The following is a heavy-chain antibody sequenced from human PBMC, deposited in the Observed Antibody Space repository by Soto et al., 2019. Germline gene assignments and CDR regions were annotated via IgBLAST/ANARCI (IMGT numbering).Heavy chain of an antibody. CDR1: GYTLTGYA. V-gene: IGHV1-3*01. J-gene: IGHJ4*02. Sequence: ASVKVSCKASGYTLTGYAMHWVRQAPGQRLEWMGWINAGNGNTKYSQKFQGRVTITRDTSASTAYMDQSSLRTEDTAVYYCARAVAVPADFDYWGQGTLVTVSS. CDR3: ARAVAVPADFDY. CDR2: INAGNGNT. D-gene: IGHD6-19*01.